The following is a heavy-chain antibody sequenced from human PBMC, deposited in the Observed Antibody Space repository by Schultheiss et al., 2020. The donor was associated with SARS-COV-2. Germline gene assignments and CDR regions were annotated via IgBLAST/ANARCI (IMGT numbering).Heavy chain of an antibody. Sequence: SETLSLTCAVSGGSISSSNWWSWVRQPPGKGLEWIGEIYHSGSTNYNPSLKSRVTISVDTSKNQFSLQLSSVTAADTAVYYCARVRVSCFDYWGQGTLVTVSS. V-gene: IGHV4-4*02. CDR3: ARVRVSCFDY. J-gene: IGHJ4*02. CDR2: IYHSGST. CDR1: GGSISSSNW.